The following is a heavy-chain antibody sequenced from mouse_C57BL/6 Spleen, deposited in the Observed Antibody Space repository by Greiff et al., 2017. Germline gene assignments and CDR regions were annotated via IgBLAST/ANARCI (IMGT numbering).Heavy chain of an antibody. CDR3: SRWELIIALDY. Sequence: QVQLQQPGTELVKPGASVKLSCKASGYTFTSYWMHWVKQRPGQGLEWIGNINPSNGGTNYNEKFKGKATLTVDKSSSTAYMQLSSLTSVDSAVYYCSRWELIIALDYWGQGTTLTVSS. D-gene: IGHD2-4*01. CDR2: INPSNGGT. CDR1: GYTFTSYW. V-gene: IGHV1-53*01. J-gene: IGHJ2*01.